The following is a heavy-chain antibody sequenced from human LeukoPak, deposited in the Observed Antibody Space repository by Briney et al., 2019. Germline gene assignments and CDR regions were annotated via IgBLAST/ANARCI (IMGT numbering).Heavy chain of an antibody. D-gene: IGHD3-10*01. CDR3: ARARDQITMVRGVIITGALDI. J-gene: IGHJ3*02. CDR2: IIPIFGTA. V-gene: IGHV1-69*06. CDR1: GGTFSSYA. Sequence: AASVKVSCKASGGTFSSYAISWVRQAPGQGLEWMGGIIPIFGTANYAQKFQGRVTITADKSTSTAYMELSSLRSEDTAVYYCARARDQITMVRGVIITGALDIWGQGTMVTVSS.